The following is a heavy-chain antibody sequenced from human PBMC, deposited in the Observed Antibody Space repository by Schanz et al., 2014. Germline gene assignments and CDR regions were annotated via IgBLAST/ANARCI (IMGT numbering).Heavy chain of an antibody. J-gene: IGHJ4*02. V-gene: IGHV3-74*01. CDR2: TNGDGTNA. D-gene: IGHD3-9*01. CDR3: ARDSRPNYDFLTAYYSIDY. Sequence: EVQLLESGGGLVQPGGSLRLSCAASGFTLSSYWMHWVRQVPGKGLEWVSCTNGDGTNAKYADSVKGRFTISRDNAKNTLYLQMNSLRAEDTAVYYCARDSRPNYDFLTAYYSIDYWGQGTLVTVSS. CDR1: GFTLSSYW.